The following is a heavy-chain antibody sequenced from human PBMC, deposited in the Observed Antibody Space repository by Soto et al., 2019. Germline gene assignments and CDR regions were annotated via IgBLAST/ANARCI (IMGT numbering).Heavy chain of an antibody. Sequence: GGSLRLSCAASGFTFSTFGMHWVRQSPGKGLEWVAVIWNGRNSEDYADSVKGRFTISRDNSRNTLYLQMNSLRAEDTAMYYCVTERRNYEFAYWGQGILVTVSS. D-gene: IGHD1-7*01. CDR2: IWNGRNSE. CDR3: VTERRNYEFAY. V-gene: IGHV3-33*01. CDR1: GFTFSTFG. J-gene: IGHJ4*02.